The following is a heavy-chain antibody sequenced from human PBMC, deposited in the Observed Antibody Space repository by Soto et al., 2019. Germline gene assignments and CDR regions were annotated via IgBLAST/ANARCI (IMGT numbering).Heavy chain of an antibody. CDR3: ARDPPFSGILRGTPLMDV. V-gene: IGHV1-18*04. Sequence: ASVKVSCKAYGYSFTTHGIRWVRRAPGHGLAWMGWISAYNGDTHYVQRFQGRLTMTTDTSTSTAYMELRSLTSDDTAVYYCARDPPFSGILRGTPLMDVWGQGTTVTVSS. D-gene: IGHD4-17*01. CDR1: GYSFTTHG. CDR2: ISAYNGDT. J-gene: IGHJ6*02.